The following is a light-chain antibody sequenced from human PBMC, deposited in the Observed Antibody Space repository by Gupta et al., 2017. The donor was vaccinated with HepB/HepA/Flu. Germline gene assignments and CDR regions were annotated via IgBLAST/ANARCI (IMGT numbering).Light chain of an antibody. CDR2: RAS. CDR3: QEVSGSSWT. J-gene: IGKJ1*01. Sequence: DIEMTQSPYTLSASAGDRVTITCRASQSISDWLAWYQQKPGKAPNLLIYRASTLESGVPSRFSGSGSGTEFTLTISSLQPDDFATYYCQEVSGSSWTFGQGTKVEIK. CDR1: QSISDW. V-gene: IGKV1-5*03.